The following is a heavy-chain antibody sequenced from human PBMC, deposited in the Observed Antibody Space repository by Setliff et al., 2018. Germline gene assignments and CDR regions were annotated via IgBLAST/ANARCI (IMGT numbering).Heavy chain of an antibody. Sequence: GASVKVSCAASGFTFSSYWMSWVRQAPGKGLEWVANIKQDGSEKYYVDSVKGRFTISRDNAKNSLYLQMNSLRAEDTAVYYCARETLPYYFDYWGQGTLVTVSS. CDR3: ARETLPYYFDY. V-gene: IGHV3-7*01. CDR2: IKQDGSEK. J-gene: IGHJ4*02. CDR1: GFTFSSYW.